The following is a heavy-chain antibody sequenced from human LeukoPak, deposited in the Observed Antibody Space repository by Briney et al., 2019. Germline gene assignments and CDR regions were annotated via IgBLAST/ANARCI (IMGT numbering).Heavy chain of an antibody. CDR3: AKDHEGSCSGGSCYSTFDY. D-gene: IGHD2-15*01. Sequence: GGSLRLSCAASGFTFSSYAMSWVRQAPGKGLEWVSAISGSGGSTYYADSVKGRFTISRDNSKNTLYLQMNSLRAEDTAVYHCAKDHEGSCSGGSCYSTFDYWGQGTLVTVSS. V-gene: IGHV3-23*01. CDR2: ISGSGGST. J-gene: IGHJ4*02. CDR1: GFTFSSYA.